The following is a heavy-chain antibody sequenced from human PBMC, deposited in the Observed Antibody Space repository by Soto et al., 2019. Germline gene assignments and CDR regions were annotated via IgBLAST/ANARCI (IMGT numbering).Heavy chain of an antibody. Sequence: GSLRLSCAASGFPFSFYSMNWVRQAPGKGLEWISYITSTSSAINYADSVRGRFTISRDNSKNTLYLQMNSLRAEDTAVYYCAKSMRSGSYGIWEAFDIWGQGTMVTVSS. D-gene: IGHD1-26*01. CDR1: GFPFSFYS. V-gene: IGHV3-48*01. CDR2: ITSTSSAI. CDR3: AKSMRSGSYGIWEAFDI. J-gene: IGHJ3*02.